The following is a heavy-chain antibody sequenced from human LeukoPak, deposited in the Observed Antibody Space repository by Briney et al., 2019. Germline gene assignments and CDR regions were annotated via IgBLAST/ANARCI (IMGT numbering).Heavy chain of an antibody. CDR2: IYYSGST. D-gene: IGHD5-12*01. CDR1: GGSISSYY. V-gene: IGHV4-59*01. J-gene: IGHJ6*02. Sequence: SETLSLTCTVSGGSISSYYWSWIRQPPGKGLEWIGYIYYSGSTNYNPSLKSRVTISVDTSKNQFSLKLSSVTAADTAVYYCARGKEATNRYGMDVWGQGTTVTVSS. CDR3: ARGKEATNRYGMDV.